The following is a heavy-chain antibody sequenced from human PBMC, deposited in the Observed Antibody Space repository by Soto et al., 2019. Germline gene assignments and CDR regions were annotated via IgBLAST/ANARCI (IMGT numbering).Heavy chain of an antibody. V-gene: IGHV3-30*18. Sequence: VQLVESGGGVVQPGRSLRLSCAASGFTFSDHAMHWVRQAPGKGLEWVAVVSQDGRNTHYADSVKGRFTISRDSSKNTVSLEMTSLRAEDTAVYYCAKGGRQWLVTSDFNYWGQGALVTVSS. D-gene: IGHD6-19*01. CDR1: GFTFSDHA. CDR3: AKGGRQWLVTSDFNY. J-gene: IGHJ4*02. CDR2: VSQDGRNT.